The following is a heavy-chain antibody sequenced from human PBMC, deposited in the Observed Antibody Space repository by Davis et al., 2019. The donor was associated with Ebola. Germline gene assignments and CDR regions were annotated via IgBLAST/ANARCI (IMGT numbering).Heavy chain of an antibody. J-gene: IGHJ3*02. CDR1: GGSISSSSYY. CDR2: IYYSGST. CDR3: ARHSPSYYYDSSGYFARPDAFDI. Sequence: SETLSLTCTVSGGSISSSSYYWGWIRQPPGKGLEWIGSIYYSGSTYYNPSLKSRVTISVDTSKNQFSLKLSSVTAADTAVYYCARHSPSYYYDSSGYFARPDAFDIWGQGTMVTVSS. V-gene: IGHV4-39*01. D-gene: IGHD3-22*01.